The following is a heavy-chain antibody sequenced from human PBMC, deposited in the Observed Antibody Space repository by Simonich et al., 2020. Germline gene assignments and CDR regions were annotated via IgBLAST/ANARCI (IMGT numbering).Heavy chain of an antibody. J-gene: IGHJ6*02. V-gene: IGHV3-48*03. Sequence: EVQLVESGGGLVQPGGSLRLSCAASGFTFSSYEMNWVRQAPGKGLEWVSYISSSGSTINYADSVKGRVTISRDNAKNSLYLQMNSLRAEDTAVYYCARDFRLQLVEIGTYYYYGMDVWGQGTTVTVSS. CDR1: GFTFSSYE. D-gene: IGHD6-6*01. CDR3: ARDFRLQLVEIGTYYYYGMDV. CDR2: ISSSGSTI.